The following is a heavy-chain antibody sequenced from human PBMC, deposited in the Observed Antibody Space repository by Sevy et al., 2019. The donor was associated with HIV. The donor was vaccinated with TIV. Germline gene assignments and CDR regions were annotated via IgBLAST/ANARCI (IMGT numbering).Heavy chain of an antibody. CDR1: GGSSTSLY. Sequence: SETLSLTCTVSGGSSTSLYWNWIRQPPGKGLEWIANIYYNGHINYNPSLKSRVTLSLDTSKNQFSLRLSSVTAADTAMYYCAGENAWGRCYSWGQGTLVTVSS. V-gene: IGHV4-59*08. CDR3: AGENAWGRCYS. CDR2: IYYNGHI. D-gene: IGHD1-26*01. J-gene: IGHJ4*02.